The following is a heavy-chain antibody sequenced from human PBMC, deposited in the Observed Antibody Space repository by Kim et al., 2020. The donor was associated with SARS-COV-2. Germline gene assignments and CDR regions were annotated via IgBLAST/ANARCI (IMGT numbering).Heavy chain of an antibody. CDR2: ISASGGST. V-gene: IGHV3-23*01. Sequence: GGSLRLSCAASGFTFTSYAMSWVRQAPGKGLEWVSDISASGGSTYYADSVKGRFTISRDSSKNMVYLQMNHLRVEDTALYYCAKDRRDSSDWLVDSWGQGSLVTVSS. CDR3: AKDRRDSSDWLVDS. CDR1: GFTFTSYA. J-gene: IGHJ4*02. D-gene: IGHD3-22*01.